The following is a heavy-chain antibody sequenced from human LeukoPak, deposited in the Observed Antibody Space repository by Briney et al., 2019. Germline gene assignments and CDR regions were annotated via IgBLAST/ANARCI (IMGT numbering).Heavy chain of an antibody. D-gene: IGHD2-2*01. J-gene: IGHJ4*02. CDR2: IYYSGST. CDR1: GGSISRSSYY. Sequence: PSETLSLTCTVSGGSISRSSYYWGWIRQPPGKGLEWIGSIYYSGSTYYNPSLKSRVTISVDTSKNQFSLNLSSVTAADTAVYFCARDEGSSYPLDYWGQGTLVTVSS. CDR3: ARDEGSSYPLDY. V-gene: IGHV4-39*07.